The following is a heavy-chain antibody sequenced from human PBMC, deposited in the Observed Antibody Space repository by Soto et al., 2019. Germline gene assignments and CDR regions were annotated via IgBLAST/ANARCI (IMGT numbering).Heavy chain of an antibody. CDR1: GGTFSSYA. CDR3: ARGTNQQRDYYGMDV. CDR2: IIPIFGTA. J-gene: IGHJ6*02. Sequence: SVKVSCKASGGTFSSYALSWVRQAPGQGLEWMGGIIPIFGTANYAQKFQGRVTITADESTSTAYMELSSLRSEDTALYYCARGTNQQRDYYGMDVWGQGTTVTVSS. D-gene: IGHD6-13*01. V-gene: IGHV1-69*13.